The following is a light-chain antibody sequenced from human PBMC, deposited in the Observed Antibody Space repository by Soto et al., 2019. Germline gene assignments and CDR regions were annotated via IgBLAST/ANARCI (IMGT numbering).Light chain of an antibody. V-gene: IGKV1-5*01. CDR1: QSVNSW. Sequence: DIQMTQSPSTQSASVGDRVTITCRASQSVNSWLAWYRQKPGKAPELLIYDASDLESGVPSRFSGSGSGTEFALTITSLQPDDFATYYCQQYKTYPWTFGQGTKVEIK. CDR3: QQYKTYPWT. J-gene: IGKJ1*01. CDR2: DAS.